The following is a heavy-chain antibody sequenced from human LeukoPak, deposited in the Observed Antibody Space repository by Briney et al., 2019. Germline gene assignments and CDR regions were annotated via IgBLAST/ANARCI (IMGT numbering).Heavy chain of an antibody. CDR3: VREKSRYSTSWSSGVWFDP. Sequence: PGGSLRLSCAASGFTFSSYWMHWVRQAQGKGLVWVSRINSDGSSTTYADSVKGRFTISRDNAKNTLYLQMNSLRVEDTAVYYCVREKSRYSTSWSSGVWFDPWGQGTLVTVSS. D-gene: IGHD6-13*01. J-gene: IGHJ5*02. CDR1: GFTFSSYW. CDR2: INSDGSST. V-gene: IGHV3-74*01.